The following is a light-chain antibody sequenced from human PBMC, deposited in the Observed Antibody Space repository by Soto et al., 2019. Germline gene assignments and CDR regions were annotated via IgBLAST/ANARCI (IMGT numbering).Light chain of an antibody. J-gene: IGKJ5*01. CDR2: GAS. V-gene: IGKV3-15*01. Sequence: ETVMTQSPATLSVSPGEGATLSCRASQSVSINLAWYQQKPGQAPRLLIYGASTRATGIPARFSGSGSGTEFTLTISSLQSEDFAVYYGQQYNNWPPITFGQGTRLEIK. CDR3: QQYNNWPPIT. CDR1: QSVSIN.